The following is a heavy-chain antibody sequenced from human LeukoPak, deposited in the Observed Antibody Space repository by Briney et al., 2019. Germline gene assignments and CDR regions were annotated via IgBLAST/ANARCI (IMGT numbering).Heavy chain of an antibody. D-gene: IGHD3-10*01. V-gene: IGHV4-59*08. CDR2: TYYSGST. CDR3: ARHYGP. J-gene: IGHJ4*02. Sequence: KTSETLSLTCTVSGVSISSYYWSWIRQPPGKGLEWIGYTYYSGSTYYNPSLKRRVTISVDTSKNQFSLKLNSVTATDTAVYYCARHYGPWGQGTLVTVSS. CDR1: GVSISSYY.